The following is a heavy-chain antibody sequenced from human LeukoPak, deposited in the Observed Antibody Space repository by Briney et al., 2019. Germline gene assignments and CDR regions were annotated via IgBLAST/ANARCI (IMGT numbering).Heavy chain of an antibody. CDR3: AGQGGGSSSFDY. V-gene: IGHV4-38-2*02. D-gene: IGHD1-26*01. Sequence: SETLSLTCTVSGYSISSGYYWGWIRQTPGKGLEWIGSIYHSGSTYYNPSLKSRVTISVDTSKNQFSLNLSSVTAADTAVYYCAGQGGGSSSFDYWGQGTLVTVSS. J-gene: IGHJ4*02. CDR2: IYHSGST. CDR1: GYSISSGYY.